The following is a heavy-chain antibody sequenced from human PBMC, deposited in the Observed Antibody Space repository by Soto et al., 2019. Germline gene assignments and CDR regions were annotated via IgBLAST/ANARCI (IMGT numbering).Heavy chain of an antibody. CDR2: IYYNGNT. CDR1: GGAINDHY. D-gene: IGHD3-9*01. Sequence: LSLTCALSGGAINDHYWSFVRQPPGKGLEWIGYIYYNGNTNYNPSLESRVTISVDRSRNQFSLRLTSLTAADTAVYYCARVRTGHFDYWGRGDLLTDS. J-gene: IGHJ4*02. CDR3: ARVRTGHFDY. V-gene: IGHV4-59*11.